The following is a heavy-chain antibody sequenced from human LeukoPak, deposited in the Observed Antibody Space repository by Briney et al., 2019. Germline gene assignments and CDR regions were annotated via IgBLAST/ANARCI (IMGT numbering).Heavy chain of an antibody. CDR1: GFTFGSYG. D-gene: IGHD2/OR15-2a*01. V-gene: IGHV3-33*01. CDR2: IWYDGSNK. Sequence: GGSLRLSCAASGFTFGSYGMHWVRQAPGKGLEWVALIWYDGSNKYYADSVKGRLTISRDNSKNTLYLQMNSLRAEDTAVYYCAREGPRGNSQFDYWGQGTLVTVSS. J-gene: IGHJ4*02. CDR3: AREGPRGNSQFDY.